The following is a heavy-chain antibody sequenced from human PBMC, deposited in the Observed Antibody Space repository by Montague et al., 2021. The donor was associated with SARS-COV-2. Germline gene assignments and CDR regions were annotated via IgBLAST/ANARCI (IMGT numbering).Heavy chain of an antibody. D-gene: IGHD3-16*01. Sequence: SETLSLTCAVYGGSFHVFSWSWIRQSPGKGLEWIGEVDHSGNTKYNPSLKSRVTISVDTSKNQFSLNLTSVTAADTAIYYCARGPRAVQITPGFRYWGQGTPVTVSS. CDR3: ARGPRAVQITPGFRY. V-gene: IGHV4-34*01. CDR2: VDHSGNT. CDR1: GGSFHVFS. J-gene: IGHJ4*02.